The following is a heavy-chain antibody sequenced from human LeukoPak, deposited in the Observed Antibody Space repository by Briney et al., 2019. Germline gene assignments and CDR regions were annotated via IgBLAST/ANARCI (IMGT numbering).Heavy chain of an antibody. Sequence: GGSLRHSSAASGFTFSSYWVHCVRQAPGKGLVWVSRINSDGSTTSYADSVKGRFTISRDNAKNTLYLQMNSLRAEDTAVYYCAKDGYYSSRYYLFDYWGQGTLVTVSS. CDR1: GFTFSSYW. J-gene: IGHJ4*02. D-gene: IGHD3-22*01. V-gene: IGHV3-74*01. CDR3: AKDGYYSSRYYLFDY. CDR2: INSDGSTT.